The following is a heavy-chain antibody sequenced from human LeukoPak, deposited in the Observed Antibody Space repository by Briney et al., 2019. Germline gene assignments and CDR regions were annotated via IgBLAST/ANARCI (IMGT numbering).Heavy chain of an antibody. CDR2: IKSKIDGGAI. V-gene: IGHV3-15*01. Sequence: GGSLRLSCAASGFTFSSYSTNWVRQAPGKGLEWVGRIKSKIDGGAIDYAAPVKGRFTMSRDDSKDTLYLQMNSLKTEDTAVYYCTTDHDYTKGFDPWGQGTLVTVSS. CDR3: TTDHDYTKGFDP. D-gene: IGHD4-11*01. J-gene: IGHJ5*02. CDR1: GFTFSSYS.